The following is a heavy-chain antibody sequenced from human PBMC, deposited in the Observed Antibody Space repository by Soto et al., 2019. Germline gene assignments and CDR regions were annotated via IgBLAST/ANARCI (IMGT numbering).Heavy chain of an antibody. Sequence: EVQLLDSGGGVVQSGGSLSLSCAASGFTFRDYGMTWVRQAPGKGPEWVSTIKGDGTDTLYADSARGRFTISRENFQNTVYLQINTLRAEDTVIFYCANSAAGFHNGYPRGYWGRGTLVTVSS. CDR2: IKGDGTDT. D-gene: IGHD5-18*01. V-gene: IGHV3-23*01. CDR1: GFTFRDYG. CDR3: ANSAAGFHNGYPRGY. J-gene: IGHJ4*02.